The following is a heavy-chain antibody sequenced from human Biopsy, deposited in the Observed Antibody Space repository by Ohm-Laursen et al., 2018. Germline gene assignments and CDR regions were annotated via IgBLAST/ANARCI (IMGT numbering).Heavy chain of an antibody. Sequence: SSVKVSCKASGFTFSRSAMQWVRQARGQRLEWIGWIVVGSGNTNYAQKFQERVTITRDMSTDTAYMEVTTLRSEDTAVYYCAGDINAWNVNYWGQGTPDIVSS. CDR2: IVVGSGNT. CDR3: AGDINAWNVNY. V-gene: IGHV1-58*02. CDR1: GFTFSRSA. D-gene: IGHD1-1*01. J-gene: IGHJ4*02.